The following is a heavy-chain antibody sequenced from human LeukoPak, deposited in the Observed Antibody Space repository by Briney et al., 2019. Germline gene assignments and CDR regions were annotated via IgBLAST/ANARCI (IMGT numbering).Heavy chain of an antibody. CDR3: ATADKWEPLDY. D-gene: IGHD1-26*01. CDR2: FDPEDGES. CDR1: GVSLSEAS. J-gene: IGHJ4*02. Sequence: ASVKVSCKVSGVSLSEASIHWVRQAPGQWLEWMGGFDPEDGESIFAQRFQGRFSMTEDTSTDTAYMELRSLRLEDTAVYYCATADKWEPLDYWGQGTLVTVSS. V-gene: IGHV1-24*01.